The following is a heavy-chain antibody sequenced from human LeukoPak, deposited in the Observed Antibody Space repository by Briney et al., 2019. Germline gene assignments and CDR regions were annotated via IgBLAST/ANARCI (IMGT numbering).Heavy chain of an antibody. V-gene: IGHV4-39*07. CDR2: IYYGGST. J-gene: IGHJ4*02. Sequence: PSETLSLTCTVSGGSISSSSYYWGWIRQPPGKGLEWIGSIYYGGSTYYNPSLKSRVTISVDTSKNQFSLKLSSVTAADTAVYYCARDRGIAVAGTGGYFDYWGQGTLVTVSS. CDR3: ARDRGIAVAGTGGYFDY. D-gene: IGHD6-19*01. CDR1: GGSISSSSYY.